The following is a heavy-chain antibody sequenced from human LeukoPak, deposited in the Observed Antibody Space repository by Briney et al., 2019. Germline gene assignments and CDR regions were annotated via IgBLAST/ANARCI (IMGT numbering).Heavy chain of an antibody. CDR3: VRGDYTYDFDY. Sequence: GGSLRPSCAATVFTFRNYGMHWVRQAPGKGLEWVAFVWYDGSHEYYADSVKGRFAISRDNSKNTLFLQMNSLRAEDTAMYFCVRGDYTYDFDYWGQGTLVTVS. CDR1: VFTFRNYG. V-gene: IGHV3-33*01. CDR2: VWYDGSHE. J-gene: IGHJ4*02. D-gene: IGHD4-4*01.